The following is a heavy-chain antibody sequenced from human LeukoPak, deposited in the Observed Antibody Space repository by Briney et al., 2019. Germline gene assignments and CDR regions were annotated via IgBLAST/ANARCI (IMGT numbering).Heavy chain of an antibody. D-gene: IGHD5-18*01. CDR3: ARVSYGYFDY. CDR1: GGSISSGGYY. J-gene: IGHJ4*02. CDR2: IYYSGST. V-gene: IGHV4-31*03. Sequence: SQTLSLTCTVSGGSISSGGYYWSWIRQHPGKGLEWSGYIYYSGSTYYNPSLKSRVTISVDTSKNQFSLKLSSVTAADTAVYYCARVSYGYFDYWGQGTLVTVSS.